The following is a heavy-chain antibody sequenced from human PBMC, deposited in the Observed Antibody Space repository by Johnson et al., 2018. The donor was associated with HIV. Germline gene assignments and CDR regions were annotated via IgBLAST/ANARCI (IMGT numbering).Heavy chain of an antibody. Sequence: QVQLVESGGGVVQPGRSLRLSCAASGFIFSDYGMHWVRQAPGKGLEWVALIWYDGSNKYYADSVKGRFTISRDNSKNTLYLQMNNVRAEDTAVYYCAKDWAYSSSWYDEGLAFDIWGQGTMVTVSS. D-gene: IGHD6-13*01. CDR1: GFIFSDYG. J-gene: IGHJ3*02. CDR2: IWYDGSNK. CDR3: AKDWAYSSSWYDEGLAFDI. V-gene: IGHV3-33*06.